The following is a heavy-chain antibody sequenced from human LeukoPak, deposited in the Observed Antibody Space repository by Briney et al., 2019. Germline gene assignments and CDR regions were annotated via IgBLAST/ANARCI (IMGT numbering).Heavy chain of an antibody. V-gene: IGHV3-11*01. D-gene: IGHD3-22*01. J-gene: IGHJ1*01. CDR3: ARDFGDTSDTYFQH. CDR1: GESFSDYY. Sequence: LSLTCAVYGESFSDYYMIWIRQAPGKGLERVSYISSSGSTIYYADSVKGRFTISRDNAKNSLYLQMNSLRADDTAVYYCARDFGDTSDTYFQHWGQGTLVTVSS. CDR2: ISSSGSTI.